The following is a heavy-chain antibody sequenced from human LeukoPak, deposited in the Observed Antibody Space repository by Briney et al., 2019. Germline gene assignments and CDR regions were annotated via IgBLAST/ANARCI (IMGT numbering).Heavy chain of an antibody. J-gene: IGHJ3*02. V-gene: IGHV4-38-2*02. CDR2: IDHSGSA. CDR1: GYSISSGYY. D-gene: IGHD3-10*01. CDR3: ARDHYYGSGNDAFDI. Sequence: SETLSLTCTVSGYSISSGYYWGWIRQPPGKGLEWTGSIDHSGSAYYNPSLKSRVTISVDTSKNQFSLKLSSVTAADTAVYYCARDHYYGSGNDAFDIWGQGTMVTVSS.